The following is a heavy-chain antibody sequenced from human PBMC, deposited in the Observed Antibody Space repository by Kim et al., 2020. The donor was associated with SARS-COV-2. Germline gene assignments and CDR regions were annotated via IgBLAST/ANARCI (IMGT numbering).Heavy chain of an antibody. J-gene: IGHJ2*01. CDR1: GRSFSGYY. D-gene: IGHD3-10*01. V-gene: IGHV4-34*01. Sequence: SXTLSLTCAVYGRSFSGYYWTWIRQSPGTGXQWVGEITQTGTTNYDPSLRGRRTISVATSQKQFSLTLNSATAADAAIYYCSGGKSEYLGSGRARSFDLWGXGSLVTVSS. CDR2: ITQTGTT. CDR3: SGGKSEYLGSGRARSFDL.